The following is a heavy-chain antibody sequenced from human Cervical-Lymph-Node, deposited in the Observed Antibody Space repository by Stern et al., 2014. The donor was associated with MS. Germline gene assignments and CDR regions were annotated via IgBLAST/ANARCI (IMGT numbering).Heavy chain of an antibody. CDR2: INWDGGST. J-gene: IGHJ6*02. V-gene: IGHV3-20*01. D-gene: IGHD2-8*02. CDR3: ARAFCTGGVCYSFPFYGMDV. Sequence: VQLVESGGGVVRPGRSLRLSCAASGFTFEDYGMSWVRQAPGKGLGWVAAINWDGGSTVYAGSVQGRFTISRDNAKNSLYLQMNSLRAEDTALYHCARAFCTGGVCYSFPFYGMDVWGQGTTVTVSS. CDR1: GFTFEDYG.